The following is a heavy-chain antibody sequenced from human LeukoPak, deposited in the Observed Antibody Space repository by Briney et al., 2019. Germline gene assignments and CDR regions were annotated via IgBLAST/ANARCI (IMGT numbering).Heavy chain of an antibody. V-gene: IGHV3-15*01. CDR2: ITSKTDGGIT. Sequence: GGSLRLSCAASGFSFIDAWMSWVRQAPGKGLEWVGRITSKTDGGITDSAAPVKGRFIVSRDDSKNTLFLQMSSLRTEDTAVYYCATDESNSFFFWGQGTLVTVSS. CDR1: GFSFIDAW. D-gene: IGHD2/OR15-2a*01. J-gene: IGHJ4*02. CDR3: ATDESNSFFF.